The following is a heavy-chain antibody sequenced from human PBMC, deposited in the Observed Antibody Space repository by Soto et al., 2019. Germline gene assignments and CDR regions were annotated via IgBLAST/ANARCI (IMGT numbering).Heavy chain of an antibody. Sequence: SVKVSCKASGGTFSSYAISWVRQAPGQGLEWMGRIIPILGIANYAQKFQGRVTITADKSTSTAYMELSSLGSEDTAVYYCARVGTYYDFWSGYNWFDPWGQGTLVTVSS. J-gene: IGHJ5*02. CDR3: ARVGTYYDFWSGYNWFDP. D-gene: IGHD3-3*01. V-gene: IGHV1-69*04. CDR2: IIPILGIA. CDR1: GGTFSSYA.